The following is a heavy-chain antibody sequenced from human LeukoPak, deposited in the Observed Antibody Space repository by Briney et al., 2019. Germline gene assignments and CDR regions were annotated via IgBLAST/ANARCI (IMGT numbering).Heavy chain of an antibody. D-gene: IGHD6-19*01. J-gene: IGHJ4*02. CDR3: ARGVGSGWYLSPDY. CDR1: GFTFSNFA. V-gene: IGHV3-23*01. CDR2: ISNSGNTA. Sequence: PGGSLRLSCAASGFTFSNFAMDWVRQAPGKGLEWVSTISNSGNTAYYADSVKGRFTISRDNSKNTLYLQMNSLRAEDTAVYYCARGVGSGWYLSPDYWGQGTLVTVSS.